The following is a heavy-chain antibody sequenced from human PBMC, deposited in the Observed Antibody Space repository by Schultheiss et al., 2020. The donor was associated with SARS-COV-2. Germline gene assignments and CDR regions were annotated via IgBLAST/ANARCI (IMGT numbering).Heavy chain of an antibody. J-gene: IGHJ4*02. V-gene: IGHV4-59*12. CDR1: GTSISSYY. CDR3: AEGGGDPTNLDY. Sequence: SETLSLTCTVSGTSISSYYWSWIRQPPGKGLEWIGYIYYSGSTNYNPSLKSRVTISVDTSKNQFSLKLSSVTAADTAVYYCAEGGGDPTNLDYWGQGTLVTVSS. D-gene: IGHD4-17*01. CDR2: IYYSGST.